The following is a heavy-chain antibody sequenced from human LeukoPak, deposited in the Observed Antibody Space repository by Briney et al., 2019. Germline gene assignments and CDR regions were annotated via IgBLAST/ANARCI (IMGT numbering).Heavy chain of an antibody. J-gene: IGHJ4*02. V-gene: IGHV1-2*02. D-gene: IGHD2/OR15-2a*01. CDR2: INPNSGGT. CDR1: GYSFAGYH. CDR3: ASLYGEFDY. Sequence: ASVKVSCKSSGYSFAGYHMHWVRQAPGQGLEWMGWINPNSGGTNYAQKFQGRVTMTRDTSISTAYMELSRLRSDDTAVYYCASLYGEFDYWGQGTLVTVSS.